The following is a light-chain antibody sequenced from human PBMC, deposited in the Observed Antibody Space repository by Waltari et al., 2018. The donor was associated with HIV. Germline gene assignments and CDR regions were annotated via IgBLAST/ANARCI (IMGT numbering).Light chain of an antibody. Sequence: EIVMTQSPATLSVSPGERATLSCRASQSVSSNLAWYQQKPGQAPRLLIYGASTRATGIPARFSGSGSGTEFTLTISSLQSEDIATYYCQQYANFPYTFGQGTKLEIK. V-gene: IGKV3-15*01. CDR1: QSVSSN. CDR3: QQYANFPYT. J-gene: IGKJ2*01. CDR2: GAS.